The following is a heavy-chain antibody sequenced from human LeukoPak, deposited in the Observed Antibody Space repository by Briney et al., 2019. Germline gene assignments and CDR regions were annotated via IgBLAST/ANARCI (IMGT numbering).Heavy chain of an antibody. V-gene: IGHV4-4*07. Sequence: SETLSLTCTVSGGSINSYYWSWLRQPAERGLEWIGRIYASGSTTYNPSLRSRVAISMDTSKNQFSLKLSSVTAADTAVYYCARHVGFITMVRGVINNNWFDPWGQGTLVTVSS. D-gene: IGHD3-10*01. CDR3: ARHVGFITMVRGVINNNWFDP. CDR2: IYASGST. J-gene: IGHJ5*02. CDR1: GGSINSYY.